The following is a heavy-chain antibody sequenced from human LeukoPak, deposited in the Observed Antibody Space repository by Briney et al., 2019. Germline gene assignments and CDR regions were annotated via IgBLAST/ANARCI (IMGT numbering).Heavy chain of an antibody. J-gene: IGHJ4*02. D-gene: IGHD6-13*01. CDR1: GFTFSSYA. CDR2: IKQDGSEK. CDR3: ARAKSRQQLVLTFDY. V-gene: IGHV3-7*03. Sequence: PGGSLRLSCAASGFTFSSYAMSWVRQAPGKGLEWVANIKQDGSEKYYVDSVKGRFTISRDNAKNSLYLQMNSLRAEDTAVYYCARAKSRQQLVLTFDYWGQGTLVTVSS.